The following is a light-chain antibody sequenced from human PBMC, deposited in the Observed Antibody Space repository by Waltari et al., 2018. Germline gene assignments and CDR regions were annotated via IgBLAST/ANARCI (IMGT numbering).Light chain of an antibody. CDR1: QNIVGY. Sequence: DIQMTQSPSSLSASVGDRVTITCRASQNIVGYLNWYQQKPGKAPNLLIYAASSLQSGVPSRFSGSGSGKDVTLTISSLQPEDFATYYCQQSYSTLSWTFGQGTRVEV. J-gene: IGKJ1*01. CDR2: AAS. V-gene: IGKV1-39*01. CDR3: QQSYSTLSWT.